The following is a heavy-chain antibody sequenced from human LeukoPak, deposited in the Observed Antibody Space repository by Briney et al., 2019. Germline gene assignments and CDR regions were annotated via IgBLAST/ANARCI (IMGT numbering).Heavy chain of an antibody. CDR2: ISSSGSTI. V-gene: IGHV3-11*01. Sequence: GGSLRLSCAASGFTSSDYYMSWIRQAPGQGLEWVSYISSSGSTIYYADSVKGRFTISSDDAKNSLYLQMNSLRAEDTAVYYCARSMVRGPFDIWGQGTMVTVSS. J-gene: IGHJ3*02. CDR1: GFTSSDYY. CDR3: ARSMVRGPFDI. D-gene: IGHD3-10*01.